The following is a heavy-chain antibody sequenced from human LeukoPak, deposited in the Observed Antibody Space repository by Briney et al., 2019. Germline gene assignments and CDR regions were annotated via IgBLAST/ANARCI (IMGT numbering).Heavy chain of an antibody. J-gene: IGHJ4*02. CDR1: VGCVSSRSYY. D-gene: IGHD5-18*01. V-gene: IGHV4-39*01. CDR2: IYYSGST. CDR3: ARLRGYSYGMFDY. Sequence: SETLSLTCTVSVGCVSSRSYYWGWIRQPPGKGLEWIGSIYYSGSTYYNPSLKSRVTISIDTSKNQFSLKLSSVTAADTAVYYCARLRGYSYGMFDYWGQGTLVTVSS.